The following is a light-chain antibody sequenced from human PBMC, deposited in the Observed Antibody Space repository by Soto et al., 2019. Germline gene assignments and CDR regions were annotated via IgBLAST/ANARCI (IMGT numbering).Light chain of an antibody. J-gene: IGKJ4*01. V-gene: IGKV3-11*01. CDR2: DAS. CDR1: QSISTY. Sequence: EIVLTQSPATLSLSPGERATLSCRASQSISTYLGWYQQKPGQAPRLLIYDASNRATGIPARFSGSGAGTDFTLTISSPEPDDFAVYYCQQRSNWRALTFGGGTKVEIK. CDR3: QQRSNWRALT.